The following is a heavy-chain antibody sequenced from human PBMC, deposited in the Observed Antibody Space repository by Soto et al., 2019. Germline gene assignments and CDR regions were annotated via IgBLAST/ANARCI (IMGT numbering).Heavy chain of an antibody. CDR1: GFSLGDHA. CDR3: TRDLGLSSPYYFDF. V-gene: IGHV3-49*04. Sequence: GGSLRLSCTTSGFSLGDHALSWVRQAPGKGLEWVGFISSRPSGATTRYAASVKDRFTISRDESRGIAYLQMNSLKTEDTAMYYCTRDLGLSSPYYFDFWGQGTLVTVS. J-gene: IGHJ4*02. CDR2: ISSRPSGATT. D-gene: IGHD1-26*01.